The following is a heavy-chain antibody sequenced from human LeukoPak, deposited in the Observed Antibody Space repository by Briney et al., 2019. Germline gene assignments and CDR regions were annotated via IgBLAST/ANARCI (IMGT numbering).Heavy chain of an antibody. Sequence: PSETLSLTCTVSGGSISSNNDYWGWIRQPPGKGLEWIGSIYYSGTTYYNPSLKSRVTISVDTSKNQFSLKLSSVTAADTAVYYCARDRIVGATGGFDYWGQGTLVTVSS. CDR3: ARDRIVGATGGFDY. CDR2: IYYSGTT. V-gene: IGHV4-39*07. D-gene: IGHD1-26*01. J-gene: IGHJ4*02. CDR1: GGSISSNNDY.